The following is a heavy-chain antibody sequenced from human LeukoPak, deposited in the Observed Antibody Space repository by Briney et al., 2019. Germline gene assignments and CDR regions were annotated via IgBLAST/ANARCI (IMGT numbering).Heavy chain of an antibody. D-gene: IGHD6-13*01. CDR3: ARRSGRYSSSWYLG. V-gene: IGHV4-39*01. CDR2: IYYSGST. Sequence: SETLSLTCTVSGGSISSYHWGWIRQPPGKGLEWIGSIYYSGSTYYNPSLKSRVTISVDTSKNQFSLKLSSVTAADTAVYYCARRSGRYSSSWYLGWGQGTLVTVSS. CDR1: GGSISSYH. J-gene: IGHJ4*02.